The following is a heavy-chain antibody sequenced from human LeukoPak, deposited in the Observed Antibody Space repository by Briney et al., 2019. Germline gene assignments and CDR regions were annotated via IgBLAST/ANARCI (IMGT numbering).Heavy chain of an antibody. J-gene: IGHJ3*01. CDR2: IYHSGST. V-gene: IGHV4-30-2*01. CDR3: ARGTPPPDAFDV. CDR1: GGSISSGGYS. Sequence: PSQTLSLTCAVSGGSISSGGYSWSWIRQPPGKGLEWIGYIYHSGSTNYNPSLKSQVTISVDTSKNHFSLQLSSVTAADTAVYYCARGTPPPDAFDVWGQGTMVTVSS.